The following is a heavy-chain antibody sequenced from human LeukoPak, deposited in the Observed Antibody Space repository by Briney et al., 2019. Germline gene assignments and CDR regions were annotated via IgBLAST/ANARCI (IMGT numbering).Heavy chain of an antibody. Sequence: GGSLRLSCAASGFTFNSYSMNWVRQAPGKGLEWVSSISSDSSYIYYADSMEGRFTISRDNAKKSLYLQMNSLRAEDTAVYYCARDGLAAATLHWCFDLWGRGTLVTVSS. J-gene: IGHJ2*01. CDR1: GFTFNSYS. CDR3: ARDGLAAATLHWCFDL. CDR2: ISSDSSYI. D-gene: IGHD2-15*01. V-gene: IGHV3-21*01.